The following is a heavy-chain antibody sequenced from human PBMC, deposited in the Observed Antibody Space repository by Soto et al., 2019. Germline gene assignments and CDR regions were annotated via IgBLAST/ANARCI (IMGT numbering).Heavy chain of an antibody. CDR1: GFTFRSFG. V-gene: IGHV3-33*01. CDR2: IWYDGINK. D-gene: IGHD3-16*01. Sequence: QVQLVESGGGVVQPGRSLRLSCAASGFTFRSFGMHWVRQAPGKGLEWVAVIWYDGINKYYANSVKGRFTISRDDSKNTLYLQMNSLRAEDTAVYYCARDWYAYLWGSDAIDYGGQGTLVTVSS. CDR3: ARDWYAYLWGSDAIDY. J-gene: IGHJ4*02.